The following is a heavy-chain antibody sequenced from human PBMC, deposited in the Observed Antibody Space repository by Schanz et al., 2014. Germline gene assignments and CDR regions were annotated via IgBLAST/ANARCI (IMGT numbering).Heavy chain of an antibody. CDR2: IIPILDKT. D-gene: IGHD3-9*01. V-gene: IGHV1-69*08. CDR3: AKVDRTRYYAMDV. Sequence: QVQLVQSGAEVKKPGSSVKVSCKASGGTFSSSTLTWVRQAPGQGLEWMGRIIPILDKTNYAQKFQGRVTMTADKSTSTVYMEVSGLRSEDTAVYYCAKVDRTRYYAMDVGGRGTTVTVSS. CDR1: GGTFSSST. J-gene: IGHJ6*02.